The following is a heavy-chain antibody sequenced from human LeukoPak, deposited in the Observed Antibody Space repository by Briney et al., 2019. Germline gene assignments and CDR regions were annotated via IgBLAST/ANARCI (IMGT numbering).Heavy chain of an antibody. CDR3: ARGNFYDNKGYSPELRY. Sequence: ASVKVSCKTSGYTFTSYYIHWLRQAPGQRFEWMGWSDPKSGATKYEHFQGRFTMTRDTSISTAYMELSRLTSDDTAVYYCARGNFYDNKGYSPELRYWGQGTLVTVSS. CDR2: SDPKSGAT. J-gene: IGHJ4*02. D-gene: IGHD3-10*01. V-gene: IGHV1-2*02. CDR1: GYTFTSYY.